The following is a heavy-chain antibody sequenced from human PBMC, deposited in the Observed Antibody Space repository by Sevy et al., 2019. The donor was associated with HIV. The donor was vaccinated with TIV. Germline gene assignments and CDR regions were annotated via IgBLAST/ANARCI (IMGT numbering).Heavy chain of an antibody. CDR3: ARDRVKSCSGGNCHRPFDY. CDR2: ISGSGRTI. V-gene: IGHV3-48*03. J-gene: IGHJ4*02. Sequence: GGSLRLSCAASGFSFSSYEMNWVRQAPGKGLEWVSFISGSGRTIYCADSVKGRFTISRDNAKNSLYLKMNSLGAADTAVYYCARDRVKSCSGGNCHRPFDYWGQGTLVTVSS. D-gene: IGHD2-15*01. CDR1: GFSFSSYE.